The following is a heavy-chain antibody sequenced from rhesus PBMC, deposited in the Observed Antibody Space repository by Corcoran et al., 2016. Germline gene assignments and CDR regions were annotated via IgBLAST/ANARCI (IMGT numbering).Heavy chain of an antibody. D-gene: IGHD4-23*01. CDR3: ARVPDSNYWARFDV. CDR2: ISGGGGNT. V-gene: IGHV4-173*01. CDR1: GGSISSHY. J-gene: IGHJ5-1*01. Sequence: QLQLQESGPGLVKPSETLSLTCTVPGGSISSHYWSWIRQPPGKGQEWIGRISGGGGNTDYNPSLKSRVTFSTDTSKNQCSLKLYSVTAADTAVYYCARVPDSNYWARFDVWGAGVLVTVSS.